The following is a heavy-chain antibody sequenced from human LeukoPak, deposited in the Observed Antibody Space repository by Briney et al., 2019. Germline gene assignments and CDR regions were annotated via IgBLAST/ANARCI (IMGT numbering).Heavy chain of an antibody. CDR3: ARFGGYGTDDAFDI. D-gene: IGHD5-12*01. CDR1: GGSISSGGYY. CDR2: IYYSGST. J-gene: IGHJ3*02. Sequence: PSETLSLTCTVSGGSISSGGYYWSWIRQHPGKGLEWTGYIYYSGSTYYNPSLKSRVTISVDTSKNQFSLKLSSVTAADTAVYYCARFGGYGTDDAFDIWGQGTMVTVSS. V-gene: IGHV4-31*03.